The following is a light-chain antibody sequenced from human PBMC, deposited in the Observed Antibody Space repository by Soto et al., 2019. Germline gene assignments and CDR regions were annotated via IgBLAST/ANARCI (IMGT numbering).Light chain of an antibody. CDR1: QSVSSNK. V-gene: IGKV3-20*01. Sequence: VWTQYTCTLSLSPGERSTLACVSSQSVSSNKLAWYQQKPGQAPRLLIYGASGRATGIPDRFSGSGSGTDFTLTISRLEPEDFAVYYCQQYGSSPLTFGGRTNVAI. CDR3: QQYGSSPLT. CDR2: GAS. J-gene: IGKJ4*01.